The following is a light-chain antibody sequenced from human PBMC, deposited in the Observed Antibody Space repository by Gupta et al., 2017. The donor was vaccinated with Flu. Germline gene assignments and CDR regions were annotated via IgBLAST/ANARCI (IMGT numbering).Light chain of an antibody. CDR2: NNN. Sequence: QSVLTQPPSASGTPGQRVTIHCSGGSSNIGSNTVNWYQQLPGTAPKLLIYNNNRRPSGVPDRFSGSKSGTSASLAISGLQSEVEADYYCATWDDSLNGPVFGGGTKLTVL. CDR1: SSNIGSNT. CDR3: ATWDDSLNGPV. J-gene: IGLJ3*02. V-gene: IGLV1-44*01.